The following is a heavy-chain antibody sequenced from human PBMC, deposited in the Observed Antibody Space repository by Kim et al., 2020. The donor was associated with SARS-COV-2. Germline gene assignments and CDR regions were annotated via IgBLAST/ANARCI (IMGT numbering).Heavy chain of an antibody. J-gene: IGHJ5*02. CDR3: ARDERDSSGWANWFDP. Sequence: SETLSLTCTVSGGSISSYYWSWIRQPPGNGLEWIGYIYYSGSTNYNPSLKSRVTISVDTSKNQFSLKLSSVTAADTAVYYCARDERDSSGWANWFDPWGQGTLVTVSS. CDR1: GGSISSYY. D-gene: IGHD6-19*01. V-gene: IGHV4-59*13. CDR2: IYYSGST.